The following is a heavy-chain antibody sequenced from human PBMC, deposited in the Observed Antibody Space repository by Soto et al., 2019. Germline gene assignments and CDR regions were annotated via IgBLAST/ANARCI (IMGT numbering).Heavy chain of an antibody. CDR2: IIPIFGTA. Sequence: ASVKVSCKASGGTFSSYAISWVRQAPGQGLEWMGGIIPIFGTANYAQKFQGRVTITADESTSTAYMELSSLRSEDTAVYYCARGYIFVVPAAQPLSNGMDVWGQGTTVTVSS. V-gene: IGHV1-69*13. CDR1: GGTFSSYA. D-gene: IGHD2-2*01. CDR3: ARGYIFVVPAAQPLSNGMDV. J-gene: IGHJ6*02.